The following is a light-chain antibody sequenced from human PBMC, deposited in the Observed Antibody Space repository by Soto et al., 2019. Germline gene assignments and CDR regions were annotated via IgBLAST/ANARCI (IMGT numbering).Light chain of an antibody. V-gene: IGKV3-20*01. CDR3: QQYGSSPTWT. J-gene: IGKJ1*01. CDR1: QSVSSSY. Sequence: EIVLTQSPGTLSLSLGERATLSCRASQSVSSSYLAWYQQKPGQAPRLLIYGASSRATGIPDRFSGSGSGTDFTLTISRLEPEDFAVYYCQQYGSSPTWTFGQGTKVEIK. CDR2: GAS.